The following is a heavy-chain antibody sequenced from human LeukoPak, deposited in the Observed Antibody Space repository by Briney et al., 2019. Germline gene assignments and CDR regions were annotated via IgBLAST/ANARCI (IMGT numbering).Heavy chain of an antibody. CDR1: GGSMSSGSHY. V-gene: IGHV4-61*02. CDR3: ARDKWFGGPVDI. Sequence: PSQTLSLTCTVSGGSMSSGSHYWSWIRQPAGKGLEWIGRIYTRGSTNYNPSLTSRVTISIDTSKNQFSLKLSSVTAADTAIYYCARDKWFGGPVDIWGQGTMVTVSS. J-gene: IGHJ3*02. CDR2: IYTRGST. D-gene: IGHD3-10*01.